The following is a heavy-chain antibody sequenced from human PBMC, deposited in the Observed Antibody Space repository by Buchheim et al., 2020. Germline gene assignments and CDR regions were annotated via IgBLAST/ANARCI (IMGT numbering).Heavy chain of an antibody. CDR3: AHRGLSAGYSSGWDRGYFDA. V-gene: IGHV2-5*02. J-gene: IGHJ4*02. CDR1: GFSLSTGGVG. CDR2: IYWDDDK. Sequence: QITLKESGPTLVKSTQTLTLTCTFSGFSLSTGGVGVGWIRQSPGKALELLALIYWDDDKRYSPSLRSRLTIIKDTSKNQVVLIMTNMDPVDTATYYCAHRGLSAGYSSGWDRGYFDAWGQGTL. D-gene: IGHD6-19*01.